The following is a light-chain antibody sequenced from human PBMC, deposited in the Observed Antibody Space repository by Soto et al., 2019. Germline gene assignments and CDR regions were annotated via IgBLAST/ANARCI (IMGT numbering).Light chain of an antibody. CDR1: SGFVGSFSL. Sequence: QSVLAQPASVYGSPGQSITISCTGTSGFVGSFSLVSWYQQHPGKAPKVMISEGHRRPSGVPDRFSGSTSVNSASLTISGLKADYEAVYYRVLYIGATTVGIGTGTKVTGL. CDR2: EGH. CDR3: VLYIGATTVG. V-gene: IGLV2-23*01. J-gene: IGLJ1*01.